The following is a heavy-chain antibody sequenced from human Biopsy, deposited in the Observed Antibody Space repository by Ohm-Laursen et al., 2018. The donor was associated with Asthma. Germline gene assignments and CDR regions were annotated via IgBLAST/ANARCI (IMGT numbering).Heavy chain of an antibody. CDR3: ARGDSSGWSHYYFDY. CDR2: IYSGGTS. V-gene: IGHV3-NL1*01. CDR1: GFNLGPYG. D-gene: IGHD6-19*01. Sequence: SLRLSCAASGFNLGPYGMHWVRQAPGKGLEWVSVIYSGGTSDTADSVRGRFTISRGFYKNTLYLQMDSLRAEDTAVYYCARGDSSGWSHYYFDYWGQGTLVTVSS. J-gene: IGHJ4*02.